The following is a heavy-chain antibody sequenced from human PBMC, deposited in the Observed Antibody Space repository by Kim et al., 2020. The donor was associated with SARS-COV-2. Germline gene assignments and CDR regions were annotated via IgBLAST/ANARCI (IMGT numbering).Heavy chain of an antibody. J-gene: IGHJ4*02. Sequence: KSRVTISVDPSKNQFSLKLSSVTAADTAVYYCARRDDFWSGYYGWYYFDYWGQGTLVTVSS. CDR3: ARRDDFWSGYYGWYYFDY. D-gene: IGHD3-3*01. V-gene: IGHV4-34*01.